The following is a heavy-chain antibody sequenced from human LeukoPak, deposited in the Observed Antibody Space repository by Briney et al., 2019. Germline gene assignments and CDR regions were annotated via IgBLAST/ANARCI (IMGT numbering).Heavy chain of an antibody. J-gene: IGHJ3*02. CDR2: IYSGGDT. CDR1: GLIVSDNY. V-gene: IGHV3-53*01. CDR3: ARDDNAFDI. Sequence: PGGSLRLSCAASGLIVSDNYMAWVRQAPGKGLERVSLIYSGGDTHYAASARGRFTISRDNSRNTLYLQMDSLRAEDTALYYCARDDNAFDIWGQGTMVTVSS.